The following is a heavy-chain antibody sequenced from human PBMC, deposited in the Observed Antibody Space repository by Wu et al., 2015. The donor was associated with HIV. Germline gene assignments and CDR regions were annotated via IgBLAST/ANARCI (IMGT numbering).Heavy chain of an antibody. CDR3: ARVEGGGLSRIRSIAARPFDY. CDR2: ISAYNGNT. V-gene: IGHV1-18*01. D-gene: IGHD6-6*01. J-gene: IGHJ4*02. CDR1: GYTFTSYG. Sequence: QVQLVQSGAEVKKPGASVKVSCKASGYTFTSYGISWVRQAPGQGLEWMGWISAYNGNTNYAQKLQGRVTMTTDTSTSTAYMELRSLRSDDTAVYYCARVEGGGLSRIRSIAARPFDYWGQGTLVTVSS.